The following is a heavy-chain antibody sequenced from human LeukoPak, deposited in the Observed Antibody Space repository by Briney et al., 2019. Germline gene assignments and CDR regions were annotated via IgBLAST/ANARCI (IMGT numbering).Heavy chain of an antibody. CDR2: ISYDGSNK. J-gene: IGHJ5*02. CDR3: ARDFWYMVRGVFRGP. Sequence: GGSLRLSCAASGFTFSSYGMHWVRQAPGKGLEWVAVISYDGSNKYYADSVKGRFTISRDNSKNTLYLQMNSLRAEDTAVYYCARDFWYMVRGVFRGPWGQGTLVTVSS. D-gene: IGHD3-10*01. V-gene: IGHV3-30*03. CDR1: GFTFSSYG.